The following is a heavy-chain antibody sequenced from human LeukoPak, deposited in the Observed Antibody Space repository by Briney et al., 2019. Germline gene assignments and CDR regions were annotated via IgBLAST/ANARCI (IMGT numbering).Heavy chain of an antibody. J-gene: IGHJ4*02. Sequence: KASETLSLTCTVSGDSISSYSWSWIRKPPGKGLEWIACMYHSGNTNSNPSLKSRVTISLDTSKNQFSLRLSSVTAADTAVYYCARHXYGDYVLGFEYWGQGTLVTVSS. CDR3: ARHXYGDYVLGFEY. CDR1: GDSISSYS. D-gene: IGHD4-17*01. CDR2: MYHSGNT. V-gene: IGHV4-59*08.